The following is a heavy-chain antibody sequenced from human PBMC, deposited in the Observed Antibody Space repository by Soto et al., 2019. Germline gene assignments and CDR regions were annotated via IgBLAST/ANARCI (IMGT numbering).Heavy chain of an antibody. D-gene: IGHD5-12*01. V-gene: IGHV3-23*01. CDR3: AKEGGATAHYYYYMDV. J-gene: IGHJ6*03. CDR2: ISGSGGST. Sequence: GGSLRLSCAASGFTFSSYAMSWVRQAPGKGLEWVSAISGSGGSTYYADSVKGRFTISRDNSKNTLYLQMNSLRAEDTAVYYCAKEGGATAHYYYYMDVWGKGTTVTVSS. CDR1: GFTFSSYA.